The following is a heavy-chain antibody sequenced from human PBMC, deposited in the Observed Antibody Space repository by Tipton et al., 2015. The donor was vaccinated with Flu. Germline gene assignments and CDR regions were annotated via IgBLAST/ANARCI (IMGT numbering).Heavy chain of an antibody. CDR2: MNPNSGNT. CDR3: ARAYYYYDFWSGYPYYYYGMDV. V-gene: IGHV1-8*01. CDR1: GYTFTSYD. D-gene: IGHD3-3*01. J-gene: IGHJ6*02. Sequence: QLVQSGAEVKKPGASVKVSCKASGYTFTSYDINWVRQATGQGLEWMGWMNPNSGNTGYAQKFQGRVTMTRNTSISTAYMELSSLRSEDTAVYYCARAYYYYDFWSGYPYYYYGMDVWGQGTTVTVSS.